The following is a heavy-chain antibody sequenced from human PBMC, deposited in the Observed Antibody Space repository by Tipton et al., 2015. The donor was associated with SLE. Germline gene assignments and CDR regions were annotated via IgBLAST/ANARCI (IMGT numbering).Heavy chain of an antibody. J-gene: IGHJ4*02. CDR2: MHHGGGT. CDR3: ARDARYSSRRDFDS. CDR1: GGSISTGAYY. D-gene: IGHD6-13*01. Sequence: VKPSETLSLTCTVSGGSISTGAYYWGWIRQPPGKGMEWIGSMHHGGGTFCSPSLKSRVTISLDTSMNQFSLKLSSVTAADTAVYYCARDARYSSRRDFDSWGQGTLVTVSS. V-gene: IGHV4-39*07.